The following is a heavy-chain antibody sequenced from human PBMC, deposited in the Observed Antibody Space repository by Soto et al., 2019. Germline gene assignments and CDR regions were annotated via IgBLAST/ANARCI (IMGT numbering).Heavy chain of an antibody. D-gene: IGHD6-13*01. CDR2: INSDGSTT. Sequence: GGSLRLSCAASGFTFSSYWMHWVRQAPGKGLVWVSRINSDGSTTGYADPVKGRFTISRDNAKNTLYLQMNSLRAEDTAVYYCARDQYSSTWHYFDFWGQGTQVTVSS. CDR1: GFTFSSYW. CDR3: ARDQYSSTWHYFDF. J-gene: IGHJ4*02. V-gene: IGHV3-74*01.